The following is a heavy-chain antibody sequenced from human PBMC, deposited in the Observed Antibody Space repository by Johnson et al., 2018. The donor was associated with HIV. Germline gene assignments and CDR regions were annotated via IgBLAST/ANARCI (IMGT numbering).Heavy chain of an antibody. CDR3: AKETRDSRSAFDI. Sequence: QVQLVESGGGVVQPGRSLRLSCAASGFTFSSYVMYWVRQAPGKGLEWVAVIRYDGSNKYYADSVKGRFTISRDNSKNTLYLQMNSLRAEDTAVYYCAKETRDSRSAFDIWGQGTMVTVSS. V-gene: IGHV3-30*02. D-gene: IGHD3-22*01. CDR1: GFTFSSYV. J-gene: IGHJ3*02. CDR2: IRYDGSNK.